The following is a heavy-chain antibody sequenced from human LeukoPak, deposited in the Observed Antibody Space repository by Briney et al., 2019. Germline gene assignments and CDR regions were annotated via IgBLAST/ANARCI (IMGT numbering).Heavy chain of an antibody. CDR2: FDTSGST. J-gene: IGHJ4*02. V-gene: IGHV4-61*02. CDR1: GGSISSGNYY. D-gene: IGHD6-13*01. CDR3: TRNSIAAAAHY. Sequence: SETLSLTCTVSGGSISSGNYYWSWIRQPAGKGLEWIGRFDTSGSTNYNPSLKSRVTISVDTSKNQFSLKLTSVTAADTAVYYCTRNSIAAAAHYWGPGTLVTVSS.